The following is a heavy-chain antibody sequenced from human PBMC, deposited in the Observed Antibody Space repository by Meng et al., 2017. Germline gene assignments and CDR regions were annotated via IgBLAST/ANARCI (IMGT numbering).Heavy chain of an antibody. V-gene: IGHV4-61*02. Sequence: SETLSLTCTVSGCSISSDTYYWGWIRQPAGKGLEWIGRIYSRRSTLYNPSLKCRVTISVDTSKNQFSLKLSSVTAADPAVYYGARGARDSGWSIWGQGTLVTVSS. J-gene: IGHJ4*02. CDR2: IYSRRST. CDR1: GCSISSDTYY. CDR3: ARGARDSGWSI. D-gene: IGHD6-19*01.